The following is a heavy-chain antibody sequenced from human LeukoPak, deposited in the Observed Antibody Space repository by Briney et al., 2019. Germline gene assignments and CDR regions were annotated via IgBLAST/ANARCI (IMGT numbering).Heavy chain of an antibody. V-gene: IGHV1-8*03. Sequence: ASVKVSCKASGYTFTFYDINWVRQATGQGLEWMGWMNPNSGNTGYAQNFLGRITITRDTSTSMAYMELSSLRSEDTAVYYCARGRRDVFDIWGQGTLVTVSS. CDR2: MNPNSGNT. J-gene: IGHJ4*02. CDR1: GYTFTFYD. CDR3: ARGRRDVFDI. D-gene: IGHD3-3*01.